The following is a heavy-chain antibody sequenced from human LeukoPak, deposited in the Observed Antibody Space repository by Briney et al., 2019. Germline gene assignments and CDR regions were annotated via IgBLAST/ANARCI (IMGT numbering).Heavy chain of an antibody. CDR2: IYTSGST. CDR1: GGSISSGSYY. D-gene: IGHD4-17*01. CDR3: ARGHPTVTTYFDY. J-gene: IGHJ4*02. V-gene: IGHV4-61*02. Sequence: SETLSLTCTVSGGSISSGSYYWSWIRQPAGKGLEWIGRIYTSGSTNYNPSLKSRVTISVDTSKNQFSLKLSSVTAADTAVYYCARGHPTVTTYFDYWGQGTLVTVSS.